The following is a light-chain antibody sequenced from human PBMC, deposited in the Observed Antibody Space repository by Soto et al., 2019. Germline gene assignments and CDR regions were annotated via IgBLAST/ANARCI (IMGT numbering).Light chain of an antibody. J-gene: IGLJ2*01. V-gene: IGLV2-11*01. Sequence: QSALTQPRSVSGSPGQSVTISCTGTSSDVGGYNYVSWYQQHPGKAPKLIIYAVSGRPSGVPDRFSGSKSGNTASLTISGLQADDEADYYCCSYAGYYTVVFGGGTMVTVL. CDR1: SSDVGGYNY. CDR2: AVS. CDR3: CSYAGYYTVV.